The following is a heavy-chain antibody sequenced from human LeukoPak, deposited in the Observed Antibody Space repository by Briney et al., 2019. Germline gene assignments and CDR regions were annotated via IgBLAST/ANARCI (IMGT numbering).Heavy chain of an antibody. CDR1: GFTFSSYE. V-gene: IGHV3-48*03. CDR2: VSSSGSTV. Sequence: PGGSLRLSCAASGFTFSSYEMNWVRQAPGKGLEWVSYVSSSGSTVYYADSVKGRFTISRDNAKNTLYLQMNSLRAEDTAVYYCAKDEIGGSGTLGCWGQGTLVTVSS. J-gene: IGHJ4*02. CDR3: AKDEIGGSGTLGC. D-gene: IGHD3-10*01.